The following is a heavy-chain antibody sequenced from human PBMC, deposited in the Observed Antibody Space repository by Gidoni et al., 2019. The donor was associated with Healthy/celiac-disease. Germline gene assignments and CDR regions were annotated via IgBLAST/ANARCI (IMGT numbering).Heavy chain of an antibody. CDR1: GGSFSGYY. J-gene: IGHJ4*02. CDR2: INHSGST. V-gene: IGHV4-34*01. Sequence: QVQLQQWGAGLLKPSATLSLTCAVYGGSFSGYYWSWIRQPPGKGLEWIGEINHSGSTNYNPSLKSRVTISVDTSKNQFSLKLSSVTAADTAVYYCARHKGGRSDYWGQGTLVTVSS. CDR3: ARHKGGRSDY. D-gene: IGHD3-16*01.